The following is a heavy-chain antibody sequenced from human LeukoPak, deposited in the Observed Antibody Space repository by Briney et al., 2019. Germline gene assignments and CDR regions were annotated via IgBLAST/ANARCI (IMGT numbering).Heavy chain of an antibody. CDR1: GFNFATYA. Sequence: GGSLRLSCAASGFNFATYAMTWVRQAPGEGLEWVSTLSGGATITYYADSVKGRFTVSRDNAKNTLYLQMNSLRVEDTAVYYCATRPDVVPDYWGQGTLVTVSS. CDR3: ATRPDVVPDY. J-gene: IGHJ4*02. CDR2: LSGGATIT. V-gene: IGHV3-23*01. D-gene: IGHD2-15*01.